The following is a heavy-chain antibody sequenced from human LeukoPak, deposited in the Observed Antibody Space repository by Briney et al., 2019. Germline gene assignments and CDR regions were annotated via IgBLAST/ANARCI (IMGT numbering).Heavy chain of an antibody. CDR2: IIPIFGTA. Sequence: ASVKVSCKASGGTFSSYAISWVRQAPGQGLEWMGGIIPIFGTANYAQKFQGRVTITADESTSTAYMELSSLRSGDTAVYYCARGAVRLSGSYYYGMDVWGQGTTVTVSS. D-gene: IGHD1-26*01. CDR1: GGTFSSYA. J-gene: IGHJ6*02. CDR3: ARGAVRLSGSYYYGMDV. V-gene: IGHV1-69*01.